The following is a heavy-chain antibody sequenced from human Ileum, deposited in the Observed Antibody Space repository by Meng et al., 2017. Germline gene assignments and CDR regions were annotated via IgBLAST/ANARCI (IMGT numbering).Heavy chain of an antibody. CDR3: AKQIATNVMQAFAI. Sequence: GGSLRLSCAASGFTFSTFALSWVRQAPGKGLEWVSAIRGSGSGSYYADSVKGRFTISRDNSENILYLQMSSLRAEDTAVYYCAKQIATNVMQAFAIWGRGTMVTVSS. D-gene: IGHD2-8*01. J-gene: IGHJ3*02. CDR1: GFTFSTFA. V-gene: IGHV3-23*01. CDR2: IRGSGSGS.